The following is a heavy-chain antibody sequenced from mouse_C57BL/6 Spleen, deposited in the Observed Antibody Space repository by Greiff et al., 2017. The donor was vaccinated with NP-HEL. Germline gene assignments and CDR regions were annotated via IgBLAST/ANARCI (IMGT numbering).Heavy chain of an antibody. CDR1: GYAFSSSW. Sequence: VQLQQSGPELVKPGASVKISCKASGYAFSSSWMNWVKQRPGKGLEWIGRIYPGDGDTNYNGKFKGKATLTADKSSSTAYMQLSSLTSEDSAVYFCARRDSNYFAYWGQGTLVTVSA. CDR3: ARRDSNYFAY. V-gene: IGHV1-82*01. CDR2: IYPGDGDT. J-gene: IGHJ3*01. D-gene: IGHD2-5*01.